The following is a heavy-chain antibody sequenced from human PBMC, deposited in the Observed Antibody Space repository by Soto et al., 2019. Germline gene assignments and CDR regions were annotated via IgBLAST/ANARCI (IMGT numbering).Heavy chain of an antibody. J-gene: IGHJ4*02. Sequence: GGSLRLSCAASGFTFSSYGMHWVRQAPGKGLGWVAVIWYDGSNKYYADSVKGRFTISRDNSKNTLYLQMNSLRAEDTAVYYCARDEPSGWSFGGNWGQGTLVTVSS. CDR2: IWYDGSNK. V-gene: IGHV3-33*01. CDR3: ARDEPSGWSFGGN. D-gene: IGHD6-19*01. CDR1: GFTFSSYG.